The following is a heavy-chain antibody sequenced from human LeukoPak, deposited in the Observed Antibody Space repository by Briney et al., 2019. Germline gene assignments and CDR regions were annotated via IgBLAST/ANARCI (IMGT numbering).Heavy chain of an antibody. J-gene: IGHJ4*02. CDR1: GFTFSSYA. V-gene: IGHV3-23*01. Sequence: GGSLRLSCAASGFTFSSYAMSWVRQAPGKGLEWVSAISGSGGSTYYADSVKGRFTISRDNSKNTLYLQMNSLRAEDTAVYYCAKSSWGVVVPAAIGYWGQGTLVTVSS. D-gene: IGHD2-2*02. CDR2: ISGSGGST. CDR3: AKSSWGVVVPAAIGY.